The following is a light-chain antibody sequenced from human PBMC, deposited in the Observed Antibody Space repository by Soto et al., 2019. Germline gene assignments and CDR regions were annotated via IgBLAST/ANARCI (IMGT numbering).Light chain of an antibody. Sequence: QSALTQPPSASGSPGQSVTISCTGTSSDVGGYDYVSWYQQHPGKAPRFLIYEVNKRPSGVPDRFSGSKSGYTASLTVSGLQAEDEADYYCSSYARGNNVVFGGGTKVTVL. V-gene: IGLV2-8*01. CDR1: SSDVGGYDY. J-gene: IGLJ3*02. CDR2: EVN. CDR3: SSYARGNNVV.